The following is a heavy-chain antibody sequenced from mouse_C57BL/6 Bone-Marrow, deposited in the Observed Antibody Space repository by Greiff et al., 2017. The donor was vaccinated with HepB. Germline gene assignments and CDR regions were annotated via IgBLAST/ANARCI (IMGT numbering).Heavy chain of an antibody. J-gene: IGHJ3*01. V-gene: IGHV14-4*01. Sequence: VRLQQGGAGLVRPGASVKLSCTASGFNIKDDYMHWVKQRPEQGLEWIGWIDPENGDTEYASKFQGKATITADTSSNTAYLQLSSLTSEDTAVYYCTTYYGNYWFAYCGQGTLVTVSA. CDR1: GFNIKDDY. CDR3: TTYYGNYWFAY. D-gene: IGHD2-1*01. CDR2: IDPENGDT.